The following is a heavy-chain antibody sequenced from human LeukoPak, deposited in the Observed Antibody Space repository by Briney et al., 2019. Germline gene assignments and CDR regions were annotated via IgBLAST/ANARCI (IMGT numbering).Heavy chain of an antibody. V-gene: IGHV3-7*01. Sequence: GGSLRLSCAASEFTFSIYWMSWVRQAPGKGLEWVANIKQDGSEKYYVDSVKGRFTISRDNAKNSLYLQMNSLRAEDTAVYYCARDQRYSYGYQGYWGQGTLVTVSS. D-gene: IGHD5-18*01. CDR2: IKQDGSEK. J-gene: IGHJ4*02. CDR1: EFTFSIYW. CDR3: ARDQRYSYGYQGY.